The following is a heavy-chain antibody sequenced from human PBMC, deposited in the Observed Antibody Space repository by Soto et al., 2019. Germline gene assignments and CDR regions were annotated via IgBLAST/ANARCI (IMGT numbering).Heavy chain of an antibody. Sequence: GGSLILSCAASGFTFNSYWIHWVRQAPGKGLVWVSRINSDGSSTSYADPVKGRFTISRDNAKNTLYLQINSLRAEDTAVYYCASSLLTPFDCWGQGTLVTVSS. CDR2: INSDGSST. J-gene: IGHJ4*02. V-gene: IGHV3-74*01. CDR1: GFTFNSYW. CDR3: ASSLLTPFDC. D-gene: IGHD7-27*01.